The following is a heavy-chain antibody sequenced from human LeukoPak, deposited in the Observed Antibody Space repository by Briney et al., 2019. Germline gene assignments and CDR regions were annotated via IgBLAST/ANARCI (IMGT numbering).Heavy chain of an antibody. CDR3: AKGDNDILTGYYNSFDY. CDR1: GFTFSSYA. V-gene: IGHV3-23*01. CDR2: ISGSGIST. Sequence: GGSLRLSCAASGFTFSSYATSWVRQAPGRGLEWVSSISGSGISTYYSDSVKGRFTISRDNSKNTLYLQMNSLRAEDTAVYYCAKGDNDILTGYYNSFDYWGQGTLVTVSS. D-gene: IGHD3-9*01. J-gene: IGHJ4*02.